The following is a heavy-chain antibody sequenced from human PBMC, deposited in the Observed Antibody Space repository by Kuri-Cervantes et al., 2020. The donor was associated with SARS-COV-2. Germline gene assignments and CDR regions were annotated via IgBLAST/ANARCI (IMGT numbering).Heavy chain of an antibody. CDR3: ARDHRPAAIKYYYYGMDV. D-gene: IGHD2-2*01. Sequence: GGSLRLSCAASGFTFSSYAMHWVRQAPGKGLEWVAVISYDGSNKYYADSVKGRFTISRDNSKNTLYLQMNSLRAEDTAVYYCARDHRPAAIKYYYYGMDVWGQGTTVTASS. CDR2: ISYDGSNK. V-gene: IGHV3-30-3*01. J-gene: IGHJ6*02. CDR1: GFTFSSYA.